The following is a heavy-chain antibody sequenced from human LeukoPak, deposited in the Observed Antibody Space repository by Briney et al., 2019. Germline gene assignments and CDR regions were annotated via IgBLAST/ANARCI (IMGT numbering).Heavy chain of an antibody. CDR3: ANRRRASRGYGMDV. J-gene: IGHJ6*02. CDR1: GGTFSSYA. V-gene: IGHV1-69*13. CDR2: IIPIFGTA. Sequence: SVQVSCQASGGTFSSYAISWVRQAPGQGLEWMGGIIPIFGTANYAQKFQGRVTITADESTSTAYMELSSLRSEDTAVYYCANRRRASRGYGMDVWGQGITVTVSS. D-gene: IGHD1-1*01.